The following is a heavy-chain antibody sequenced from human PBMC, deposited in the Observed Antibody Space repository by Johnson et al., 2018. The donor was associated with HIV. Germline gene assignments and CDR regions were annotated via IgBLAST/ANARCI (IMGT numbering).Heavy chain of an antibody. D-gene: IGHD5-12*01. CDR3: AKCRGLGARGAFDI. Sequence: HLVESGGGVVQPGGSLRLSCVASGFTFSDYAMHWVRQAPGKGLEWVAVISYDGSNKYYAASVKGRFTISRDNSKNTLYLQMSSLRAEDTAVYYCAKCRGLGARGAFDIWGQGTMVTVSS. J-gene: IGHJ3*02. V-gene: IGHV3-30*18. CDR2: ISYDGSNK. CDR1: GFTFSDYA.